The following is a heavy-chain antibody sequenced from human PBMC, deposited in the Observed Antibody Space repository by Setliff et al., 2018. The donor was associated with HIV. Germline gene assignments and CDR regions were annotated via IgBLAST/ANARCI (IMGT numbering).Heavy chain of an antibody. CDR1: GYVFTSHW. D-gene: IGHD4-17*01. Sequence: GESLKISCQGSGYVFTSHWVGWVRQMPGKGPEWMGIIHPGDSDTRYSPSFQGQVTISADKSVSTAYLQWSSLKASDTAMYYCARQSGDYTVTTYYMDVWGKGTTVTVS. CDR3: ARQSGDYTVTTYYMDV. J-gene: IGHJ6*03. V-gene: IGHV5-51*01. CDR2: IHPGDSDT.